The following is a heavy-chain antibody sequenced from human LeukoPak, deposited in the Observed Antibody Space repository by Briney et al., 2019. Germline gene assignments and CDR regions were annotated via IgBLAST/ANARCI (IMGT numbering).Heavy chain of an antibody. J-gene: IGHJ4*02. Sequence: PSQTLSLTCAVSGDSISSGGYYWSWIRQPPGKGLEWIGYIYHSGSTYYNPSLKSRVTISVDTSKNQFSLKLSSVTAADTAVYYCARYREGVLIVVEPAAGDYFDYWGQGTLVTVSS. CDR1: GDSISSGGYY. CDR2: IYHSGST. CDR3: ARYREGVLIVVEPAAGDYFDY. D-gene: IGHD2-2*01. V-gene: IGHV4-30-2*05.